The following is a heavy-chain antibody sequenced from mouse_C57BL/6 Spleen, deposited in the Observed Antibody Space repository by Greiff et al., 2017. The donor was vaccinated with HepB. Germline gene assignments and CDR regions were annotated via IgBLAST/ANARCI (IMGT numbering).Heavy chain of an antibody. Sequence: QVQLQQSGAELVKPGASVKISCKASGYAFSSYWMNWVKQRPGKGLEWIGQIYPGDGDTNYNGKFKGKATLTADKSSSTAYMQLSSLTSEDSAVYVCARSGTTVVPYFDYWGQGTTLTVSS. CDR1: GYAFSSYW. J-gene: IGHJ2*01. D-gene: IGHD1-1*01. CDR3: ARSGTTVVPYFDY. CDR2: IYPGDGDT. V-gene: IGHV1-80*01.